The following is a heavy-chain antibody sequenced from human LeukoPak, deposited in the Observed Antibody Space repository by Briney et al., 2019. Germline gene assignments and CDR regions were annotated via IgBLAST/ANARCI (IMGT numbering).Heavy chain of an antibody. CDR2: ISSSSSYI. V-gene: IGHV3-21*01. Sequence: GGSLRLSCAASGFTFNSYSMNWVRQAPGKGLEWVSSISSSSSYIYYADSVKGRFTISRDNAKNSLYLQMNSLRAEDTAVYYCARSAYYYDSSHFGPDYWGQGTLVTVSS. D-gene: IGHD3-22*01. J-gene: IGHJ4*02. CDR3: ARSAYYYDSSHFGPDY. CDR1: GFTFNSYS.